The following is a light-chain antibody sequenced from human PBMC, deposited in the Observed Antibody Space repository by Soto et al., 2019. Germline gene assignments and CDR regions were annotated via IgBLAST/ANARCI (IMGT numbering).Light chain of an antibody. CDR2: NTS. CDR3: QHYGGSFI. J-gene: IGKJ3*01. V-gene: IGKV3-20*01. CDR1: QSINSKS. Sequence: EIVLTQSPGTLSLSPGEGATVSCRVSQSINSKSLVWYQRKFGQAPRLLIYNTSTRATGIPDRFSGSGSGTDFTRSISGLDPEDFAVYYCQHYGGSFIFGPGTKVDFK.